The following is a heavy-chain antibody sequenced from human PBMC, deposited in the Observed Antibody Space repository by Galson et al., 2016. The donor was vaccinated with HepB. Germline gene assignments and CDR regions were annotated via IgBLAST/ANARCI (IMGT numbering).Heavy chain of an antibody. CDR1: GGSTNSPNW. V-gene: IGHV4-4*02. Sequence: SETLSLTCSVSGGSTNSPNWWSWVRQPPGKGLEWIGEVYPNEDTNYNPSLKSRVTISADKSKNQFSLRLSSVTAADTAVCYCACYGSGRRMDVWGQGTTVTVSS. D-gene: IGHD3-10*01. J-gene: IGHJ6*02. CDR2: VYPNEDT. CDR3: ACYGSGRRMDV.